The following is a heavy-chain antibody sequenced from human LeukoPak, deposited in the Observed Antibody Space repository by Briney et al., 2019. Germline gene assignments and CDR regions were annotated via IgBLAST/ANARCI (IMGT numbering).Heavy chain of an antibody. CDR3: ARTVTTSSYYFDY. Sequence: ASVKVSCKASGYTFTTYGVSWVRQAPGQGLEWMGWISGYDGNTNYAQKLRGRVTMTTDTSTSTAYMDLRSLRSDDTALYYCARTVTTSSYYFDYWGQGSLVTVSS. CDR2: ISGYDGNT. CDR1: GYTFTTYG. D-gene: IGHD4-17*01. V-gene: IGHV1-18*01. J-gene: IGHJ4*02.